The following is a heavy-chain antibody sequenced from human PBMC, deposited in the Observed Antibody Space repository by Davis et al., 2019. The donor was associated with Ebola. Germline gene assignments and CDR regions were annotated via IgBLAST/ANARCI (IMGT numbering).Heavy chain of an antibody. CDR1: GGSISSGGYY. CDR2: IYYSGST. V-gene: IGHV4-31*03. D-gene: IGHD5-18*01. CDR3: ARDRRIQLWYYGKDV. J-gene: IGHJ6*02. Sequence: SETLSLTCTVSGGSISSGGYYWSSIRQHPGKGLEWIGYIYYSGSTYYNPSLKSRVTISVDTSKNQFSLKLSSVTAADTAVYYCARDRRIQLWYYGKDVWGQGTTVTVSS.